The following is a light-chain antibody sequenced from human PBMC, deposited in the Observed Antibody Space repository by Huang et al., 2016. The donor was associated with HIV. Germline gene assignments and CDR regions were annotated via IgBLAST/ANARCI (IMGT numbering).Light chain of an antibody. Sequence: EIVMTQSPATLSVSPGERATISCRASQSISNNLAWYQQKPGQAPRLLVYGASTRATGVPVRFSGSGSGTVFTLTISSLQFEDSAVYYCQQYNDWLSLTFGGGTKVGIK. V-gene: IGKV3-15*01. CDR2: GAS. CDR3: QQYNDWLSLT. J-gene: IGKJ4*01. CDR1: QSISNN.